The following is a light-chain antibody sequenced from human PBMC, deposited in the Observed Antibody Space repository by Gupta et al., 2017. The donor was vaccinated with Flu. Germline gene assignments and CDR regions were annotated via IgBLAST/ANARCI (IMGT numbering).Light chain of an antibody. Sequence: GALGQRVTISCTGSSSNIGAGYDVHWYQQLPGTAPKLLIYGNSNRPSGVPDRFSGSKSGTSASLAITGLQAEDEADYYCQSYDSSLSGWVFGGGTKLTVL. CDR2: GNS. CDR1: SSNIGAGYD. CDR3: QSYDSSLSGWV. V-gene: IGLV1-40*01. J-gene: IGLJ3*02.